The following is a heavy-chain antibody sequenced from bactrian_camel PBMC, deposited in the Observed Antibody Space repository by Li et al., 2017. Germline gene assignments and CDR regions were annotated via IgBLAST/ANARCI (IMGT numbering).Heavy chain of an antibody. CDR1: GYTKSRYC. CDR3: AADSVGRCRARGWVERPSVAAYDY. V-gene: IGHV3S6*01. Sequence: HVQLVESGGGSVQTGGSLRLSCVASGYTKSRYCMGWFRQVPGKEREGVASIYVGGSGTNYTDSVKGRFTISKDDLKDTLYLQMNSLKPEDTAMYYCAADSVGRCRARGWVERPSVAAYDYWGQGTQVTVS. J-gene: IGHJ4*01. D-gene: IGHD5*01. CDR2: IYVGGSGT.